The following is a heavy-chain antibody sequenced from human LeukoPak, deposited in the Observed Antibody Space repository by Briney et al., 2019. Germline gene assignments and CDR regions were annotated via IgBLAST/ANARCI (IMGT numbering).Heavy chain of an antibody. J-gene: IGHJ4*02. Sequence: GGSLRLSCAASGFTFSSYAMSWVRQAPGKGLEWVSAMNGSGGNTYYADSVKGRFTMSRDNSKNTLYLQMNSLRAEDTAVYYCAKDRDGYSPEYWGQGTLVTVSS. CDR3: AKDRDGYSPEY. D-gene: IGHD5-24*01. CDR2: MNGSGGNT. V-gene: IGHV3-23*01. CDR1: GFTFSSYA.